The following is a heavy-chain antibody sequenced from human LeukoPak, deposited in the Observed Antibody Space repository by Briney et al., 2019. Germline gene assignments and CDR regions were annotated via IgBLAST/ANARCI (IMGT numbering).Heavy chain of an antibody. D-gene: IGHD6-13*01. J-gene: IGHJ4*02. CDR1: GYTFTGYY. CDR3: ARSAESSSWVEFDY. V-gene: IGHV1-2*02. CDR2: INPNSGGT. Sequence: ASVKVSFKASGYTFTGYYIHWVRQAPGQGLEWMGWINPNSGGTNYAQKFQVRGTMTRDTSISTAYMELSRLRSDDTAVYYCARSAESSSWVEFDYWGQGTLVTVSS.